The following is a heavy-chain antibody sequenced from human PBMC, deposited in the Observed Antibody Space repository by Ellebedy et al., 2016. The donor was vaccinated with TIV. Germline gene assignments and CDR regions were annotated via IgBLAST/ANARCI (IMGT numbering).Heavy chain of an antibody. J-gene: IGHJ3*02. CDR1: GGSISSSSYY. V-gene: IGHV4-39*01. CDR2: IYYSGST. CDR3: ARGSVTFDI. Sequence: SETLSLTXTVSGGSISSSSYYWGWIRQPPGKGLEWIGSIYYSGSTYYNPSLKSRVTISVDTSKNQFSLKLSSVTAADTAVYYCARGSVTFDIWGQGTMVTVSS. D-gene: IGHD3-10*01.